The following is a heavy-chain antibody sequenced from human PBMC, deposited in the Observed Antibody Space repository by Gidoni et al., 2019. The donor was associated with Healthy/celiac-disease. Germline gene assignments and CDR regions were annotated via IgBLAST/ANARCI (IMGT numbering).Heavy chain of an antibody. Sequence: QVPLVESGGGVVQPGRSLSLSCAASGFTFSSYAMHWVRQAPGKGLEWVAVISYDGSNKYYADSVKGRFTISRDNSKNTLYLQMNSLRAEDTAVYYCAREGGVVSGWLRVFDYWGQGTLVTVSS. CDR2: ISYDGSNK. CDR1: GFTFSSYA. CDR3: AREGGVVSGWLRVFDY. D-gene: IGHD6-19*01. V-gene: IGHV3-30-3*01. J-gene: IGHJ4*02.